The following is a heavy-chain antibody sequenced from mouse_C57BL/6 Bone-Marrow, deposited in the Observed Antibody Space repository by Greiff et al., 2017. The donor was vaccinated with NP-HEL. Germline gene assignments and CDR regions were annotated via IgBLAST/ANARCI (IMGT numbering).Heavy chain of an antibody. J-gene: IGHJ4*01. Sequence: VQLQQSGPELVKPGASVKISCKASGYTFTDYYMNWVKQSHGKSLEWIGDINPNNGGTSYNQKLKGKATLTVDKSSSTAYMELRSLTSEDSAVYYCADGYYAMDYWGQGTSVTVSS. CDR2: INPNNGGT. CDR1: GYTFTDYY. CDR3: ADGYYAMDY. V-gene: IGHV1-26*01. D-gene: IGHD2-3*01.